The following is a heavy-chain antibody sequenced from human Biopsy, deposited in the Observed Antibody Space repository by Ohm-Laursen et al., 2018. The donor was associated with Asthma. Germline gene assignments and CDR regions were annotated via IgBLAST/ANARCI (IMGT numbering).Heavy chain of an antibody. CDR2: ISYDGRTT. CDR3: ARGDSSNWSHYYFDY. V-gene: IGHV3-30*03. Sequence: SLRLSCAASGFAFSQYGMHWVRQAPGQGLEWVAVISYDGRTTYYAGSVEGRLTISRDYSKNTLYLQMHSLRAEDTAVYYCARGDSSNWSHYYFDYWGQGTLVTVSS. J-gene: IGHJ4*02. CDR1: GFAFSQYG. D-gene: IGHD3-22*01.